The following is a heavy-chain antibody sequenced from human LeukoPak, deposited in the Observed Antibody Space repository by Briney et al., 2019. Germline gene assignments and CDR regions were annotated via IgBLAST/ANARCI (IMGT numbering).Heavy chain of an antibody. CDR2: IYYSGST. J-gene: IGHJ4*02. Sequence: SETLSLTCTVSGGPISSNTYYWGWIRQPPGKGLEWIGSIYYSGSTYYNPSLKSRVTISVDTSKNQFSLKLSSVTAADTAVYYCARDYQGGYGDKTVDYWGQGTLVTVSS. V-gene: IGHV4-39*07. CDR3: ARDYQGGYGDKTVDY. D-gene: IGHD5-18*01. CDR1: GGPISSNTYY.